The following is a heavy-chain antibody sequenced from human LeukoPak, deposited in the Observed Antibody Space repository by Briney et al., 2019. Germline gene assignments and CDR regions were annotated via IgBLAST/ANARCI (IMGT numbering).Heavy chain of an antibody. CDR2: IYYSGST. J-gene: IGHJ6*03. CDR3: ARGSRDQYCYYYYRDV. CDR1: GGSISSYY. D-gene: IGHD5-24*01. V-gene: IGHV4-59*01. Sequence: SETLSLTCTGSGGSISSYYWSWIRQPPGKGLEWIGYIYYSGSTNYNPSLKSRVTISVDTSKNQFSLKLSSVTAADTAVYYRARGSRDQYCYYYYRDVWGKGTTVTISS.